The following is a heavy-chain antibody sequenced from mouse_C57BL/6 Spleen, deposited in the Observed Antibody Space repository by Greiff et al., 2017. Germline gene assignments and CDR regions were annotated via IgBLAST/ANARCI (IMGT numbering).Heavy chain of an antibody. CDR2: IHPNSGST. CDR3: ARWDYDGYYFDD. J-gene: IGHJ2*01. Sequence: QVQLQQPGAELVKPGASVKLSCKASGYTFTSYWMHWVKQRPGQGLEWIGMIHPNSGSTNYNEKFKSKATLTVDKSSSTAYMQLSSLTSEDSAVYYCARWDYDGYYFDDWGQGTTLTVSS. V-gene: IGHV1-64*01. CDR1: GYTFTSYW. D-gene: IGHD2-4*01.